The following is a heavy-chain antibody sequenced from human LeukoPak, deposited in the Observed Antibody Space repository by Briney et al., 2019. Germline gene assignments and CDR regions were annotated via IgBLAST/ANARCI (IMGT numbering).Heavy chain of an antibody. CDR1: GFTFSSYG. Sequence: GRSLRLSCAASGFTFSSYGMHWVRQAPGKGLEWVAVIWYDGSNKYYADSVKGRFTVSRDNSKNTLYLQMNSLRAEDTAVYYCASFGYSSGWHDFDYWGQGTLVTVSS. CDR2: IWYDGSNK. D-gene: IGHD6-19*01. J-gene: IGHJ4*02. CDR3: ASFGYSSGWHDFDY. V-gene: IGHV3-33*01.